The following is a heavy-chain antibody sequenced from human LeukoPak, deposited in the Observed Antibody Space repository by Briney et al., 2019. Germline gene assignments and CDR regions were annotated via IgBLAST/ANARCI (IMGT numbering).Heavy chain of an antibody. CDR2: IRSKADSYAT. Sequence: PGGSLKFSCAAAGFTFSGSAMHWVRQASGKGLEWVGRIRSKADSYATAYAASVKGRFTISRVDSKNTAYLQMNSLKTEDTAVYYCTRVHELRYFDWFPGDNRFDPWGQGTLVTVSS. CDR3: TRVHELRYFDWFPGDNRFDP. D-gene: IGHD3-9*01. CDR1: GFTFSGSA. J-gene: IGHJ5*02. V-gene: IGHV3-73*01.